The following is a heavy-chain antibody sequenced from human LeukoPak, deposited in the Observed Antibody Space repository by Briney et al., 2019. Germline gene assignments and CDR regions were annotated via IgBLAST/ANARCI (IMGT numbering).Heavy chain of an antibody. Sequence: PGGSLRLSCAASEFTFSRYAMSWLRQAPGRGLEWVAAITNRGDDTWYADSVKGRFTISRDNSRNTLFLQMNSLRAEDMAVYYCAKGSAPSRPYRFGFWGQGSLVTVSS. D-gene: IGHD2-15*01. V-gene: IGHV3-23*01. CDR1: EFTFSRYA. CDR2: ITNRGDDT. J-gene: IGHJ4*02. CDR3: AKGSAPSRPYRFGF.